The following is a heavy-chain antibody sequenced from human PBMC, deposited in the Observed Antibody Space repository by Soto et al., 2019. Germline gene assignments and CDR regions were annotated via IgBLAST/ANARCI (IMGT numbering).Heavy chain of an antibody. CDR3: ARQGITATETNYSYGMDV. V-gene: IGHV4-39*01. J-gene: IGHJ6*02. D-gene: IGHD1-20*01. CDR2: IYYSGST. CDR1: GGSISSSIYY. Sequence: SETLSLTCTVSGGSISSSIYYWGWIRHPPGNGLEWIGSIYYSGSTYYNPSLKSRVTISVDTSKNQFSLKLSSVTAADTAVYYCARQGITATETNYSYGMDVWGQGTTVTLSS.